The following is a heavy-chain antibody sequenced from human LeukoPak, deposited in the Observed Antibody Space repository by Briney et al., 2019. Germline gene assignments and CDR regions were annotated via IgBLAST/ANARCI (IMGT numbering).Heavy chain of an antibody. Sequence: TGGSLRLSCAPSGFTFRSYWMHWVRQAPGKGLVWVSRIKSDGSSTSYADSVKGRFTISRDNAKNTLYLQMNSLRAEDTAVYYAARDGMYGSSSYYYYMDVWGKGTTVTVSS. J-gene: IGHJ6*03. CDR1: GFTFRSYW. CDR3: ARDGMYGSSSYYYYMDV. CDR2: IKSDGSST. D-gene: IGHD6-6*01. V-gene: IGHV3-74*01.